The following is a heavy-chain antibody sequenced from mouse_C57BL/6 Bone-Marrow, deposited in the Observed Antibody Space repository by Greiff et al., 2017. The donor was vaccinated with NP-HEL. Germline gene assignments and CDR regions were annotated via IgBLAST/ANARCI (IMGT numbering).Heavy chain of an antibody. CDR1: GFTFSDYG. Sequence: EVKLQQSGGGLVKPGGSLKLSCAASGFTFSDYGMHWVRQAPEKGLEWVAYISSGSSTIYYADTVKGRFTISRDNAKNTLFLQMTSLRSEDTAMYYCARGYYGSSYAMDYWGQGTSVTVSS. CDR2: ISSGSSTI. D-gene: IGHD1-1*01. CDR3: ARGYYGSSYAMDY. J-gene: IGHJ4*01. V-gene: IGHV5-17*01.